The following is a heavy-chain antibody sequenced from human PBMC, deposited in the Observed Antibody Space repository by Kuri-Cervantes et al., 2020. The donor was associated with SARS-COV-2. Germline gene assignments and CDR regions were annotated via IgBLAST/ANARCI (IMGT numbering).Heavy chain of an antibody. J-gene: IGHJ6*02. CDR1: GFTFSGYS. CDR3: AREGVTGTTYYYYYGMDV. CDR2: ISSSSSTI. Sequence: GASLKISCAASGFTFSGYSMNWVRQAPGKGLEWVSYISSSSSTIYYADSVKGRLTISRDNAKNSLYLQMNSLRDEDTAVYYCAREGVTGTTYYYYYGMDVWGQGTTVTVSS. V-gene: IGHV3-48*02. D-gene: IGHD1-7*01.